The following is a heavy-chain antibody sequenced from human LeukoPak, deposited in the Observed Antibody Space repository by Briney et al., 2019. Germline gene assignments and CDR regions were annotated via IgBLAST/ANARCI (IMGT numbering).Heavy chain of an antibody. J-gene: IGHJ5*02. CDR1: GFTFSNYA. D-gene: IGHD2-2*01. CDR2: INGGGGGGT. CDR3: AASLPNIVVVPAAKGPFGS. Sequence: GGSLRLSCAASGFTFSNYAMSWVRQAPGKGLEWVSGINGGGGGGTFYADSVRGRFTISRDNSKNTLYLQMSSLRAEDTAVYYCAASLPNIVVVPAAKGPFGSWGQGTLVTVSS. V-gene: IGHV3-23*01.